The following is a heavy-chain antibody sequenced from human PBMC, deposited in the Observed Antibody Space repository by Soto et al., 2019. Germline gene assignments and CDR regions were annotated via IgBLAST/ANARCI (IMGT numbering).Heavy chain of an antibody. CDR3: ARTRAHWFDP. Sequence: SETLSLTCTVSGVSIISGDCYWSWIRQPPGKGLEWIGYIYYSGSTYYNPSLKSRVTISVDTSKNQFSLKLSSVTAADTAVYYCARTRAHWFDPWGQGTLVTVS. CDR2: IYYSGST. D-gene: IGHD2-2*01. CDR1: GVSIISGDCY. J-gene: IGHJ5*02. V-gene: IGHV4-30-4*01.